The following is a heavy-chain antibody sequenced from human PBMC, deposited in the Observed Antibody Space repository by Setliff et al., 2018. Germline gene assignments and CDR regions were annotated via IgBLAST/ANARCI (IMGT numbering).Heavy chain of an antibody. J-gene: IGHJ6*03. D-gene: IGHD3-3*01. Sequence: ASVKVSCKASGYTFTSYAMHWVRQAPGQRLEWMGWINAGNGNTKYSQKFQGRVTITRDTSASTAYMELSSLRSEDTAVYYCAREVVLEWLSTYYYYYMDVWGKGTTFTVSS. V-gene: IGHV1-3*01. CDR2: INAGNGNT. CDR1: GYTFTSYA. CDR3: AREVVLEWLSTYYYYYMDV.